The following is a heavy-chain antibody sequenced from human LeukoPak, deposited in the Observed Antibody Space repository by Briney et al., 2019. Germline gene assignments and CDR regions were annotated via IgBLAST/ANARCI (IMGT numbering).Heavy chain of an antibody. V-gene: IGHV3-48*01. Sequence: GGSLRLSCAASGFTFSSYSMNWARQAPGKGLEWVSYISSSSGTIYYADSVKGRFTISRDNAKSSLYLQMNSLRAEDTAVYYCARSLKTPMVNLYYYMDVWGKGTTVTVSS. CDR3: ARSLKTPMVNLYYYMDV. CDR2: ISSSSGTI. CDR1: GFTFSSYS. D-gene: IGHD5-18*01. J-gene: IGHJ6*03.